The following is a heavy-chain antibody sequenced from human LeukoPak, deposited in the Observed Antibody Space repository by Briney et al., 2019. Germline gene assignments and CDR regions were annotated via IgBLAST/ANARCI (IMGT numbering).Heavy chain of an antibody. V-gene: IGHV4-38-2*01. D-gene: IGHD2-2*01. J-gene: IGHJ4*02. CDR1: GYSISSGYY. CDR3: ARFVSGVVVVPAAAGYYYFDY. Sequence: KPSETLSLTCAVSGYSISSGYYWGWIRQPPGKGLAWIGSIYHSGSTYYNPSLKSRVTISVDTSKNQFSLKLSSVTAADTAVYYCARFVSGVVVVPAAAGYYYFDYWGQGTLVTVSS. CDR2: IYHSGST.